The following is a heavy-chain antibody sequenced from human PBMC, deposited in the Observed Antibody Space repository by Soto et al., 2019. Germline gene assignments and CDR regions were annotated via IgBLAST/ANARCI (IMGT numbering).Heavy chain of an antibody. CDR1: GFTFSSYE. CDR2: ISSSGSTI. Sequence: LRLSCAASGFTFSSYEMNWVRQAPGKGLEWVSYISSSGSTIYYADSVKGRFTISRDNAKNSLYLQMNSLRAEDTAVYYCARVSSSTSFEYFDLWGRGTLVTVSS. V-gene: IGHV3-48*03. CDR3: ARVSSSTSFEYFDL. D-gene: IGHD2-2*01. J-gene: IGHJ2*01.